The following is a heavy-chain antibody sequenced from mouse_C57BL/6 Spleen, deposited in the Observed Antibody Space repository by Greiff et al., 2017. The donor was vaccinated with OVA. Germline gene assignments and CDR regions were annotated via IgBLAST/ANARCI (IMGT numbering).Heavy chain of an antibody. CDR2: IDPSDSET. Sequence: QVQLQQPGAELVRPGSSVKLSCKASGYTFTSYWMHWVKQRPIQGLEWIGNIDPSDSETHYNQKFKDKATLTVDKSSSTAYMQLSSLTSEDSAVDYCARGWDVRYYFDYWGQGTTLTVSS. D-gene: IGHD4-1*01. CDR1: GYTFTSYW. CDR3: ARGWDVRYYFDY. V-gene: IGHV1-52*01. J-gene: IGHJ2*01.